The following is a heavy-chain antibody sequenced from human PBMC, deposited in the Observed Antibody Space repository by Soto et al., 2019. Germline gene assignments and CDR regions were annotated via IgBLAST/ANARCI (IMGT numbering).Heavy chain of an antibody. CDR3: ARGGGDGGYYYYYGMDV. CDR1: GGTFSSYA. V-gene: IGHV1-69*01. CDR2: IIPIFGTA. D-gene: IGHD3-10*01. Sequence: QVQLVQSGAEVKKPGSSVKVSCKASGGTFSSYAISWVRQAPGQGLEWMGGIIPIFGTANYAQKFQGRVTITADESTSTAYMELSSLSSEDTAVYYCARGGGDGGYYYYYGMDVWGQGTTVTVSS. J-gene: IGHJ6*02.